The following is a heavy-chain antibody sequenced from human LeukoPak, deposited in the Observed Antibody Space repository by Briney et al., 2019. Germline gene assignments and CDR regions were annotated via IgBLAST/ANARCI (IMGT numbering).Heavy chain of an antibody. D-gene: IGHD3-22*01. CDR1: GGSFSGYY. V-gene: IGHV4-34*01. Sequence: PETLCLSCAVYGGSFSGYYWSWIRQPPGKGLEWIGEIYHSGSTNYTPSPMSRGTTSVDTSKNQFSLKLGSVTAADTDVYHCARRGYYYDSSGYYWSDYYMDVWGKGTTVTISS. CDR3: ARRGYYYDSSGYYWSDYYMDV. CDR2: IYHSGST. J-gene: IGHJ6*03.